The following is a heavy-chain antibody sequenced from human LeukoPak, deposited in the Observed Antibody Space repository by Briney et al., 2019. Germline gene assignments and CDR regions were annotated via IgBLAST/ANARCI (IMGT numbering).Heavy chain of an antibody. V-gene: IGHV3-23*01. D-gene: IGHD6-13*01. J-gene: IGHJ4*02. CDR3: ATERTGYSSSSFDY. CDR2: ISGSGGST. CDR1: GFPFYRFA. Sequence: WGSPGPSWATPGFPFYRFAMSLGRPGPGEGVGLGSAISGSGGSTYYADSVKGRFTISRDNSKNTLYPQMNSLRAEDTAVYYCATERTGYSSSSFDYWGQGTLVTVSS.